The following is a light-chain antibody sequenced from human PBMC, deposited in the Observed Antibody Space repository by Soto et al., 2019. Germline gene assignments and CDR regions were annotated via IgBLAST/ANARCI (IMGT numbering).Light chain of an antibody. Sequence: IVLTQSPGTLSLSPGERATLSCRASQSVSSTYLIWYQQKPGQAPRLLIYDASTRATGIPARFSGSGSGTDFTLTISSLEPEDFAVYYCQQRSNWPPLTFGGGTKV. V-gene: IGKV3-11*01. J-gene: IGKJ4*01. CDR1: QSVSSTY. CDR3: QQRSNWPPLT. CDR2: DAS.